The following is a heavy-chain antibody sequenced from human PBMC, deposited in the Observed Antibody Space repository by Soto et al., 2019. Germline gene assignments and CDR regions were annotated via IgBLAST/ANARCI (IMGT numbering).Heavy chain of an antibody. V-gene: IGHV3-33*03. J-gene: IGHJ3*02. Sequence: QVQLVESGGGVVQPGRSLRLSCAVSGFTFSDFGMHWVRQAPGKGLEWVALIWYHGGNEEYADSVKGRFSISRDNSKNPLYLQMDSRRAEDTAVYYCARRGCVKGVCYNSYDMWGQGTMVTVSS. D-gene: IGHD2-8*01. CDR2: IWYHGGNE. CDR3: ARRGCVKGVCYNSYDM. CDR1: GFTFSDFG.